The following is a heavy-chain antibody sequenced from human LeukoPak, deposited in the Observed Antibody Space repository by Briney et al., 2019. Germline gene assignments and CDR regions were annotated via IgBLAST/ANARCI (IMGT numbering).Heavy chain of an antibody. J-gene: IGHJ4*02. CDR1: GFRFDDHG. D-gene: IGHD3-22*01. Sequence: GSLRLSCAASGFRFDDHGMSWIRQPPGKGLEWIGYIYYSGNANYNPSLKSRVTISVDTSKNQFSLNLTSVTAADTAVYYCARAGYYYDTMGETWGQGILVTVSS. CDR3: ARAGYYYDTMGET. CDR2: IYYSGNA. V-gene: IGHV4-59*11.